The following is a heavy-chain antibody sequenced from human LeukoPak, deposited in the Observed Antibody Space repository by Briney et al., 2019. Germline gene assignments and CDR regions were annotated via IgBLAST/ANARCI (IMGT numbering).Heavy chain of an antibody. CDR3: ARAPYDSSGYYPFDY. V-gene: IGHV4-30-2*01. CDR2: IYHSGST. J-gene: IGHJ4*02. D-gene: IGHD3-22*01. CDR1: GGSISSGGYS. Sequence: SETLSLTCAVSGGSISSGGYSWSWIRQPPGKGLEWIGYIYHSGSTYYNPSLKSRATISVDRSKNQFSLKLSSVTVADTAVYYCARAPYDSSGYYPFDYWGQGTLVTVSS.